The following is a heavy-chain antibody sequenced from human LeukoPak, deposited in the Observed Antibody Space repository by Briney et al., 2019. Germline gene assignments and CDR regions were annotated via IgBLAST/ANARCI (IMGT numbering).Heavy chain of an antibody. D-gene: IGHD6-6*01. V-gene: IGHV3-30*18. CDR3: AKDLDHSSSSHIDY. Sequence: PGRSLRLSCAASGFTFSRHGMHWVRQAPGKGLEWVAVISYDGSNKYYADSVKGRFTISRDNSKNTLYLQMNSLRAEDTAVYYCAKDLDHSSSSHIDYWGQGTLVTVSS. CDR2: ISYDGSNK. J-gene: IGHJ4*02. CDR1: GFTFSRHG.